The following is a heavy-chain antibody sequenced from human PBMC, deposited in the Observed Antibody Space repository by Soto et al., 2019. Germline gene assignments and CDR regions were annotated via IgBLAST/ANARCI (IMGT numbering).Heavy chain of an antibody. D-gene: IGHD3-9*01. J-gene: IGHJ3*02. Sequence: GGSLRLSCAASGFTFSSYAMSWVRQAPGKGLEWVSAISGSGGSTYYAYSVKGRFTISRDNSKNTLYLQMNSLRAEDTAVYYCAKAWLRYFDWLYPDAFDIWGQGTMVTVSS. CDR1: GFTFSSYA. V-gene: IGHV3-23*01. CDR3: AKAWLRYFDWLYPDAFDI. CDR2: ISGSGGST.